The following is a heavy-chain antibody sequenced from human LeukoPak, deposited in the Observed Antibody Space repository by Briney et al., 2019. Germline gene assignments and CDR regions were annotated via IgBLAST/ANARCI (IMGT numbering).Heavy chain of an antibody. CDR1: GFTFNTYS. CDR2: IGRSGGYM. CDR3: LRGDRRDY. Sequence: GGSLRLSCEASGFTFNTYSMNWARQAPGKGLEGVSSIGRSGGYMFYADSVKGGFTISRDNAKDSLYLQINSWRGENTAVYYCLRGDRRDYWGQGTLVTVSS. J-gene: IGHJ4*02. V-gene: IGHV3-21*01.